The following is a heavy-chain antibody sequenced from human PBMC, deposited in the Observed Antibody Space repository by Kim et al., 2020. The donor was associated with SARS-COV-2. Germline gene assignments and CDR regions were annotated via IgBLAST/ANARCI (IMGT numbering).Heavy chain of an antibody. CDR1: GFTFSSYG. Sequence: GGSLRLSCAASGFTFSSYGMHWVRQAPGKGLEWVAVISYDGSNKYYADSVKGRFTISRDNSKNTLYLQMNSLRAEDTAVYYCAKDSSYSSSWYLTYYFDYWGQGTLVTVSS. CDR3: AKDSSYSSSWYLTYYFDY. V-gene: IGHV3-30*18. J-gene: IGHJ4*02. CDR2: ISYDGSNK. D-gene: IGHD6-13*01.